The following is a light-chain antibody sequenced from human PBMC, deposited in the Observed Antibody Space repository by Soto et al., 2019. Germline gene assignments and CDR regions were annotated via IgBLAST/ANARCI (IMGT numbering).Light chain of an antibody. J-gene: IGKJ1*01. CDR1: QNIFYNSNNKSY. CDR3: QQYYSAPTWT. Sequence: DIVLTQSPDSLAVSLGERATINCKSSQNIFYNSNNKSYLAWFQQKPGQPPKLLIYWASTRESGVPDRFSGSGSGTDFTLTISSLQADDVAVYYCQQYYSAPTWTFGQGTKVEIK. CDR2: WAS. V-gene: IGKV4-1*01.